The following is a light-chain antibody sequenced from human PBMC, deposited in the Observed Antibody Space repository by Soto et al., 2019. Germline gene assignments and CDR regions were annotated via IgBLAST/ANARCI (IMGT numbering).Light chain of an antibody. CDR2: GAS. V-gene: IGKV3-20*01. Sequence: EIVLTQSPGTLSLSPGERATLSCRASQSVSSNYLAWYQQKPGQAPRLLVYGASSSATGIPDRFSGSGSGTDFTLTISRLEPEDFAVYYCQQYGSSYTFGQGTKLEIK. J-gene: IGKJ2*01. CDR3: QQYGSSYT. CDR1: QSVSSNY.